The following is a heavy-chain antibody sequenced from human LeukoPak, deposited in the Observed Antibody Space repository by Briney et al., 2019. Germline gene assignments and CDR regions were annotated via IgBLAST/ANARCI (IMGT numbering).Heavy chain of an antibody. CDR3: ARHRNWDFDLDY. V-gene: IGHV4-4*09. CDR2: VYTSGST. J-gene: IGHJ4*02. Sequence: PSGTLSLTCTVSGGSIGSNYWSWIRQPPGKGLEWIGYVYTSGSTNYNPSLKSRVTISVDTSKKQYSLKLTSVTAADTAVYYCARHRNWDFDLDYWGQGTLVTVSS. D-gene: IGHD1-1*01. CDR1: GGSIGSNY.